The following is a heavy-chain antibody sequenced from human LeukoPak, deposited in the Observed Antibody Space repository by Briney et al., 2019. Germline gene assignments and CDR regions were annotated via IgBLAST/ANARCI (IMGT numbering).Heavy chain of an antibody. V-gene: IGHV3-23*01. CDR3: AKDFRGAGYFFDY. CDR2: VSGGGTTT. J-gene: IGHJ4*02. CDR1: GLTFSNYA. Sequence: SGGSLRLSCAASGLTFSNYAMSWVRQAPGKGLEWVSAVSGGGTTTYYADSVKGRFTISRDNSKNTLYLQMNSLRAEDTAVYYCAKDFRGAGYFFDYWGQGTLVTVSS. D-gene: IGHD1-26*01.